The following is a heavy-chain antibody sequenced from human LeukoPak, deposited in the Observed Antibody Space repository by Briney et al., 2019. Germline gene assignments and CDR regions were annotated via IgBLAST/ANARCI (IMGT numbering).Heavy chain of an antibody. CDR2: ISRSSSYI. Sequence: GGSLRLSCAASGFTFSSYSMNWVRQAPGKGLEWVSSISRSSSYIYYADSVKGRFTISRDNAKNSLYLQMNSLRAEDTAVYYCARDPGVGATVFDYWGQGTLVTVSS. CDR1: GFTFSSYS. CDR3: ARDPGVGATVFDY. J-gene: IGHJ4*02. V-gene: IGHV3-21*01. D-gene: IGHD1-26*01.